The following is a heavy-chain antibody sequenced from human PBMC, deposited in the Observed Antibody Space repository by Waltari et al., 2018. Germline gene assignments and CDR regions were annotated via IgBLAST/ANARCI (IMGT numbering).Heavy chain of an antibody. Sequence: EVQLLESGGGLVQPGGSLRLSCAASDFIFSEYAMSWVRKAPGKGLEWLSVIYSASTTKYVDSVKCRFTISRDNSKSTMYLQMNSLIPEDTAVYYCAKTQQLGFDYWVQGPLVTVSS. CDR2: IYSASTT. V-gene: IGHV3-23*03. J-gene: IGHJ4*02. CDR3: AKTQQLGFDY. CDR1: DFIFSEYA. D-gene: IGHD6-13*01.